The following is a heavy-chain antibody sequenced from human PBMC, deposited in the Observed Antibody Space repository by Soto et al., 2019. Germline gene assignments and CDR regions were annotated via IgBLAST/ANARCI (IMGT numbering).Heavy chain of an antibody. Sequence: PSETLSLTCTVSGGSISSGDYYWSWIRQPPGKGLEFIGYIYYSGSTNYDPSLRNRVTISVDTSKNQFSLTLSSVTAADTAVYFCARRPGFGHAFDIWGQGTMVTVSS. CDR3: ARRPGFGHAFDI. CDR2: IYYSGST. D-gene: IGHD3-10*01. V-gene: IGHV4-61*08. J-gene: IGHJ3*02. CDR1: GGSISSGDYY.